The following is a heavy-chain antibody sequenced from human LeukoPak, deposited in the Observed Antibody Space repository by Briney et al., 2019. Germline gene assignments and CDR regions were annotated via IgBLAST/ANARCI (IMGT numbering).Heavy chain of an antibody. V-gene: IGHV3-23*01. CDR3: AKDNIAVAATNWFDP. D-gene: IGHD6-19*01. J-gene: IGHJ5*02. Sequence: TGGSLRLSCAASGFTFSSYAMSWVRQAPGKGLEWLSAISGSGGSTYYADSVKGRFTISRDNSKNTLYLQMNSLRAEDTAVYYCAKDNIAVAATNWFDPWGQGTLVTVSS. CDR2: ISGSGGST. CDR1: GFTFSSYA.